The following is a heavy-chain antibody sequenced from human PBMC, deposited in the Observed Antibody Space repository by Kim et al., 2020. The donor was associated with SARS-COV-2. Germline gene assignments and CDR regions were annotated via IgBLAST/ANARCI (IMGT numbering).Heavy chain of an antibody. J-gene: IGHJ4*02. Sequence: STSHNPSLKSRVTITLYTSKNQFSQKLSSVTAADTAVYYWARDRGDGYNVWGQGTLVTVSS. CDR3: ARDRGDGYNV. D-gene: IGHD3-10*01. CDR2: ST. V-gene: IGHV4-31*02.